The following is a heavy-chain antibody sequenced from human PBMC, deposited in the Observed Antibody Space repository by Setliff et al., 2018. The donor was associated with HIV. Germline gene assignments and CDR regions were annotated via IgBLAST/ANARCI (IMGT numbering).Heavy chain of an antibody. CDR3: AREWRGRYYYYMDV. Sequence: PSETLSLTCTVSGGSISSGSYYWSWIRQPAGKGLEWIGSIYYSGSTYYNPSLRSRVTISVDTSKNQFSLKLTSMTAADTAVYYCAREWRGRYYYYMDVWGKGTTVTVSS. D-gene: IGHD3-10*01. J-gene: IGHJ6*03. CDR2: IYYSGST. CDR1: GGSISSGSYY. V-gene: IGHV4-39*07.